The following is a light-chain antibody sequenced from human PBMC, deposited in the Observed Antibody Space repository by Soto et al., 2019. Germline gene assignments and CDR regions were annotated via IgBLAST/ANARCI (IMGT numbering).Light chain of an antibody. V-gene: IGKV3-11*01. CDR1: QSVSSY. Sequence: EIVLTQSPATLSLSPGERATLSCRASQSVSSYLAWYQQKPGQAPRLLIYDASNRATGIPARFSGSGSGTDFTLTISRLEPEDFAVYYCQQYGSPITFGQGTRLDIK. CDR2: DAS. CDR3: QQYGSPIT. J-gene: IGKJ5*01.